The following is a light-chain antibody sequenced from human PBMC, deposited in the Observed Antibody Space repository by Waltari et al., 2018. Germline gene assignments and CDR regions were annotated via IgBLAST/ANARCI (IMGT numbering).Light chain of an antibody. J-gene: IGLJ3*02. V-gene: IGLV3-19*01. CDR3: LSRDSSSTRV. Sequence: SSELTQDPAVSVALGQTVRITCQGDSLRRYYASWYQQRPGQAPFLGLYGHDNRPSGMPDRVSGYTSGNTASLTITRAQAEDAGVYYCLSRDSSSTRVFGGGTTLTV. CDR1: SLRRYY. CDR2: GHD.